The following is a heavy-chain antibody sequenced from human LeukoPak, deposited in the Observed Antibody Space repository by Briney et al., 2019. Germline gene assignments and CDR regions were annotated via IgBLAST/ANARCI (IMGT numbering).Heavy chain of an antibody. CDR3: ASPAVVTATDPPID. CDR1: GYSFASYW. Sequence: LGESLKISCKGSGYSFASYWIGWVRQMPGKGLEWMGIIYPGDSDTRYSPSFQGQVTISADKSISTAYLQWSSLKASDTAMYYCASPAVVTATDPPIDWGQGTLVTVSS. D-gene: IGHD2-21*02. V-gene: IGHV5-51*01. J-gene: IGHJ4*02. CDR2: IYPGDSDT.